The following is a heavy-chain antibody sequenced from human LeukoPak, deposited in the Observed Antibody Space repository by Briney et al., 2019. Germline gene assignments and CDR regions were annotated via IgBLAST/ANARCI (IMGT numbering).Heavy chain of an antibody. D-gene: IGHD3-9*01. CDR1: GFTVSSNY. CDR3: AKRAPGYFDWLFDFDY. V-gene: IGHV3-23*01. CDR2: ISGSGGST. Sequence: PGGSLRLSCAASGFTVSSNYMSWVRQAPGKGLEWVSAISGSGGSTYYADSVKGRFTISRDNSKNTLYLQMNSLRAEDTAVYYCAKRAPGYFDWLFDFDYWGQGTLVTVSS. J-gene: IGHJ4*02.